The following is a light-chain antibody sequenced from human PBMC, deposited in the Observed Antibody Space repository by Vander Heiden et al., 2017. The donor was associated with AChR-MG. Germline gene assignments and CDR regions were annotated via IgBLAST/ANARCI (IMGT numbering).Light chain of an antibody. CDR2: SAS. CDR3: QQSYSTHT. V-gene: IGKV1-39*01. J-gene: IGKJ4*01. Sequence: DIQMTQSPSSLSASVGDRVTITCRASQSISGYLNWYQQEPGKAPNLLIYSASSLQRGVPSRFSGSGSGTDFTLTISSLQPEDYATYYCQQSYSTHTFGGGTKVEIK. CDR1: QSISGY.